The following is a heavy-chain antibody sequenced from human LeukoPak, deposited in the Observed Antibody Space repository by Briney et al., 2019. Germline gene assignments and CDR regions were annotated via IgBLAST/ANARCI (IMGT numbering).Heavy chain of an antibody. CDR2: IHYSGNT. V-gene: IGHV4-61*01. Sequence: SESLSLTSTVSGDSVRTSNYYWSWIRQPPGKGLEWIGYIHYSGNTNYNTSLKSRVTISVDTSKSQFSLKLSSVTAADTAVYYCAREAYSSGWRDAFDIWGQGTMVTVSS. CDR1: GDSVRTSNYY. D-gene: IGHD6-19*01. J-gene: IGHJ3*02. CDR3: AREAYSSGWRDAFDI.